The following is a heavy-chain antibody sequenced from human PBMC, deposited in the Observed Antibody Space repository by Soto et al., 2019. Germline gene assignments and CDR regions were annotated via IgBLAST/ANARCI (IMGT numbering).Heavy chain of an antibody. V-gene: IGHV2-70*01. J-gene: IGHJ4*01. CDR3: ARLVAVPGLGHDY. CDR2: IDWNDDR. Sequence: SGPTLVNPTETLTLTCPLSGFSLSTTGMCVSWIRQPPGKALEWLALIDWNDDRYYSTSLRTRLSISKDASKNQVVLTMANLDHMDTATYYCARLVAVPGLGHDYWGHGTLVTVSS. CDR1: GFSLSTTGMC. D-gene: IGHD6-19*01.